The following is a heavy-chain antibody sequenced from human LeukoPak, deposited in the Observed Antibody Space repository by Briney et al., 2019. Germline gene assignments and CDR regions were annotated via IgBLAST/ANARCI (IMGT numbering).Heavy chain of an antibody. V-gene: IGHV1-2*02. CDR2: INPNSGGT. D-gene: IGHD2-2*01. Sequence: ASVKVSCKPSGYTFTGYYMHWVRQAPGQGLEWMGWINPNSGGTNYAQKFQGRVTMTRDTSISTAYMELSRLRSDDTAVYYCARGGYCSSTSCYNFDYWGQGTLVTVSS. CDR1: GYTFTGYY. J-gene: IGHJ4*02. CDR3: ARGGYCSSTSCYNFDY.